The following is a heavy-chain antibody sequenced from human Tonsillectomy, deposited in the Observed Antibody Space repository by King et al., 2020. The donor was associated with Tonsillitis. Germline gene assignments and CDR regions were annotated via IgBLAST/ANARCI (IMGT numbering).Heavy chain of an antibody. CDR3: AGVNWDDAFDI. D-gene: IGHD1-1*01. V-gene: IGHV1-2*04. CDR2: INPNSGDT. J-gene: IGHJ3*02. Sequence: QVQLVQSGAEVKKPGASVKVSCKASGYTFTGYFLHWVRQAPGQGLEWMGWINPNSGDTHYAQRFQAWVTMTRDTSISTAYMELSRLRSDDTAVYYCAGVNWDDAFDIWGQGTMVTVSS. CDR1: GYTFTGYF.